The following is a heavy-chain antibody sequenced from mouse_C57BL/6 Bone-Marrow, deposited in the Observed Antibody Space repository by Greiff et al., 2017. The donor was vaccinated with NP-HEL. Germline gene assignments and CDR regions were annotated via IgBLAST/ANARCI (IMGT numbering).Heavy chain of an antibody. CDR1: GFTFSDYG. V-gene: IGHV5-17*01. D-gene: IGHD1-1*02. CDR2: ISSGSSTI. Sequence: EVQVVESGGGLVKPGGSLKLSCAASGFTFSDYGMHWVRQAPAKGLEWVAYISSGSSTIYYADTVKGRFTISRDNAKNTLFLQMTSLRSKDTDMYYCARCGYYVDYWGKGTTLTVSA. CDR3: ARCGYYVDY. J-gene: IGHJ2*01.